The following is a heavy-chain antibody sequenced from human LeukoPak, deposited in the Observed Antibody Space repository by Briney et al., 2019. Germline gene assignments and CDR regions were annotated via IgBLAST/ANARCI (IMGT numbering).Heavy chain of an antibody. CDR3: ARNRDGYNHLDY. CDR1: GGSISSGDDY. D-gene: IGHD5-24*01. V-gene: IGHV4-30-4*01. J-gene: IGHJ4*02. CDR2: THYSGGT. Sequence: SETLSLTCTVSGGSISSGDDYWSWIRQPPGKGLEWIGYTHYSGGTYYNPSLKSRLSISIDTSKSQFSLKLTSVTAADTAVYYCARNRDGYNHLDYWGQGTLSPSPQ.